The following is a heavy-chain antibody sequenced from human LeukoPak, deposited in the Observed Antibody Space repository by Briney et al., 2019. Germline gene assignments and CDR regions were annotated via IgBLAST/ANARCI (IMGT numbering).Heavy chain of an antibody. CDR1: GYSFSNYG. J-gene: IGHJ6*02. V-gene: IGHV1-18*01. CDR3: ARLIYGIYYYGMDI. D-gene: IGHD4-17*01. CDR2: ISAYNGNT. Sequence: ASVKVSCKTSGYSFSNYGISWVRQAPGQGLEWMGWISAYNGNTNYAQILQGRVTMTPDTSTSTAYMELRSLRSDDTAVYYCARLIYGIYYYGMDIWGQGTTVTVSS.